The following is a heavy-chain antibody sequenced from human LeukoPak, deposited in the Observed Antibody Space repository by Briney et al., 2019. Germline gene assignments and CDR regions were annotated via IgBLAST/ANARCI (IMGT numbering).Heavy chain of an antibody. CDR1: GYTFTSYD. CDR2: INPNSGGT. CDR3: ARDTLMATIALDY. V-gene: IGHV1-2*02. Sequence: ASVKVSCKASGYTFTSYDINWVRQATGQGLEWMGWINPNSGGTNYAQKFQGRVTMTRDTSISTAYMELSRLRSDDTAVYYCARDTLMATIALDYWGQGTLVTVSS. D-gene: IGHD5-24*01. J-gene: IGHJ4*02.